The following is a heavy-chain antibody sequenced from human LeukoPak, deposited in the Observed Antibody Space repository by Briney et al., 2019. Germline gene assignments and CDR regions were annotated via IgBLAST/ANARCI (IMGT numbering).Heavy chain of an antibody. Sequence: PSETLSLTCSVSGDSMKTYYWSWVPQTPGKGLEWIGYIDDSEKTNYNPSLKSRVIISLDASKNQISLKMTSVTATDTAVYYCTRSEDPAQSPSCFACGYMDVWGRGTTVTVSS. CDR3: TRSEDPAQSPSCFACGYMDV. CDR2: IDDSEKT. D-gene: IGHD2-2*01. V-gene: IGHV4-59*12. J-gene: IGHJ6*03. CDR1: GDSMKTYY.